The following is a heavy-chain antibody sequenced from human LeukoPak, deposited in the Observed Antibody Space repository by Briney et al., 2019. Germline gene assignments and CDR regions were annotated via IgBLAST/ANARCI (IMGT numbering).Heavy chain of an antibody. J-gene: IGHJ3*02. Sequence: ASVKVSCKASGYTFTGYYIHWVRQAPGQGREWMGWINPNSGGTNYGQKFQGRVTMTRDTSISTAYMALSRLRSDDTAVYSCARVSMRDSRGYYIDAFDIWGPGTMVTVSS. CDR2: INPNSGGT. D-gene: IGHD3-22*01. V-gene: IGHV1-2*02. CDR3: ARVSMRDSRGYYIDAFDI. CDR1: GYTFTGYY.